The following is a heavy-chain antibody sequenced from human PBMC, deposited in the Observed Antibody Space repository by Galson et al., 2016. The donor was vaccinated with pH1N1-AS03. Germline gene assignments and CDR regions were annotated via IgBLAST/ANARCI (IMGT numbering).Heavy chain of an antibody. D-gene: IGHD3/OR15-3a*01. J-gene: IGHJ6*02. Sequence: SLTCTVSGGSMSGYYWSWIRQSPERGLEWIGCVYYSGTPTYNPSLKSQVTISVDTSKNQFSLKLSSVTAADTAVYFCARHYAWYYDFRLDVWGRGTTVTVSS. CDR1: GGSMSGYY. CDR3: ARHYAWYYDFRLDV. V-gene: IGHV4-59*08. CDR2: VYYSGTP.